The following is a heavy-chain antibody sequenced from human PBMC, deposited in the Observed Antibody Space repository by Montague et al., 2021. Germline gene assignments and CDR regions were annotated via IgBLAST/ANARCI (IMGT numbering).Heavy chain of an antibody. D-gene: IGHD3-10*01. J-gene: IGHJ5*02. Sequence: SQTLSLTCTVSSGSIFHAHWSWVRQPPGKGLEWLGSMLYGGATSNNPPLKSRVTMSIDTSTNQFSLKLSFVTAADTAVYYCAKQDYFVSGSSYKGFDPWGQGILVTVSS. V-gene: IGHV4-59*08. CDR1: SGSIFHAH. CDR3: AKQDYFVSGSSYKGFDP. CDR2: MLYGGAT.